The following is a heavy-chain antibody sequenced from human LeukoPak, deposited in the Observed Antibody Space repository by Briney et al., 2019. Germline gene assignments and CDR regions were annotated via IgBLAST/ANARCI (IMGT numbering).Heavy chain of an antibody. J-gene: IGHJ5*02. CDR1: GFTFSSYA. Sequence: GGSLRLSCAASGFTFSSYAMSWVRQAPGKGLEWVSGISGTGGSIYYAGSVKGRFTISRDNSKNTLYLQMNSLRAEDTAVYHCAKRPPGYCSGGSCYSWFDPWGQGTLVTVSS. CDR3: AKRPPGYCSGGSCYSWFDP. CDR2: ISGTGGSI. D-gene: IGHD2-15*01. V-gene: IGHV3-23*01.